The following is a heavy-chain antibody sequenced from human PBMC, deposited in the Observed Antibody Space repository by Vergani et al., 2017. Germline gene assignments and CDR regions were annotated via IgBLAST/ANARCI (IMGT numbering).Heavy chain of an antibody. Sequence: QVQLHESGPGLVKPSETLSLICSVSGVSISSNNCWTWVRQPPGKGLEWIGEICHTEDTKYSPSLKSRVTVSVDESRNLFSLRLNSVTAADTAVYYCATIGYRRWGYYFDYWGQGILVTVSS. J-gene: IGHJ4*02. CDR3: ATIGYRRWGYYFDY. CDR2: ICHTEDT. D-gene: IGHD2-2*02. V-gene: IGHV4-4*02. CDR1: GVSISSNNC.